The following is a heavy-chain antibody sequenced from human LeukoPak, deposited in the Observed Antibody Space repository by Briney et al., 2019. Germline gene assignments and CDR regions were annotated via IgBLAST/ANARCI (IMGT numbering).Heavy chain of an antibody. CDR3: ASSSAPIPRRDYYYGMDV. V-gene: IGHV1-24*01. Sequence: ASVKVSCKVSGYTLTELSMHWVRQAPGKGLEWMGGFDPEDGETIYAQKFQGRVTMTEDTSTDTAYMELSSLRSEDTAVYYCASSSAPIPRRDYYYGMDVWGQGTTVTVSS. J-gene: IGHJ6*02. CDR2: FDPEDGET. D-gene: IGHD1-14*01. CDR1: GYTLTELS.